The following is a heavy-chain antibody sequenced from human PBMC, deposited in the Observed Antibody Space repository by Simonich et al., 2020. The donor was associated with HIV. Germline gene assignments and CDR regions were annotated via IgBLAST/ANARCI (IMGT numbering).Heavy chain of an antibody. CDR3: ARRHPTTVTTPYFDY. J-gene: IGHJ4*02. CDR2: INHSGST. D-gene: IGHD4-17*01. Sequence: QVQLQQWGAGLLKPSETLSLTCAVYGGSFSGYYWSWIRQPPGKVLGWIGEINHSGSTNYNPSLKSRVTISVDTSKDQFSLKLSSVTAADTAVYYCARRHPTTVTTPYFDYWGQGTLVTVSS. V-gene: IGHV4-34*01. CDR1: GGSFSGYY.